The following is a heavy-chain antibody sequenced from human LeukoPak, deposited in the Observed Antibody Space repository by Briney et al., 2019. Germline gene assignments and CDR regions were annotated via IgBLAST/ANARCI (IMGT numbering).Heavy chain of an antibody. CDR3: ARGPMLRGVIIRRSKSGYFDY. D-gene: IGHD3-10*01. V-gene: IGHV3-48*03. CDR2: ISSSGNTI. J-gene: IGHJ4*02. Sequence: QPGGSLRLSCAASGFTFSRHGMNWVRQAPGKGLEWVSYISSSGNTIYYADSVKGRFTISRDNAKNSLYLQMSSLRVEDTAVYYCARGPMLRGVIIRRSKSGYFDYWGQGTLVTVSS. CDR1: GFTFSRHG.